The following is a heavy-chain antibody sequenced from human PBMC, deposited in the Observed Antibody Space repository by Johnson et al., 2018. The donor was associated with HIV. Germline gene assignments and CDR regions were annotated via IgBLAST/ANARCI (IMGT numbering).Heavy chain of an antibody. CDR3: PRETNSAMAGDAFDI. J-gene: IGHJ3*02. D-gene: IGHD5-18*01. Sequence: VQLVESGGGVVRPGGSLRLSCAVAGFTFDDYGMSWVRQAPGKGLEWVSGINWNGGSTAYGDSVKGRFTISRDNAKNTLYLQMNSLRAEDTAVYYCPRETNSAMAGDAFDIWGQGTMVTVSS. CDR1: GFTFDDYG. CDR2: INWNGGST. V-gene: IGHV3-20*04.